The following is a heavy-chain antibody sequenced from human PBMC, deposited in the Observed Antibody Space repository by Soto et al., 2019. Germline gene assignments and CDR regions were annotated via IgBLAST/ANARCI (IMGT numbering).Heavy chain of an antibody. CDR1: GFTFSSYG. D-gene: IGHD5-12*01. CDR3: ARDGDIVATINPGYYYYGMDV. V-gene: IGHV3-33*01. J-gene: IGHJ6*02. Sequence: GGSLRLSCAASGFTFSSYGMHWVHQAPGKGLEWVAVIWYDGSNKYYADSVKGRFTISRDNSKNTLYLQMNSLRAEDTAVYYCARDGDIVATINPGYYYYGMDVWGQGTTVTVSS. CDR2: IWYDGSNK.